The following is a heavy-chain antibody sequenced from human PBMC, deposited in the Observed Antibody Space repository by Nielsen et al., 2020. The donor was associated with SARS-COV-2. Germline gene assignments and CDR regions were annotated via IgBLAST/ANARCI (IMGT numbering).Heavy chain of an antibody. Sequence: ASVKVSCKASGYTFTSYYMHWVRQAPGKGLEWMGGFDPEDGETIYAQKFQGRVTMTEDTSTDTAYMELSSLRSEDTAVYYCATGEGFGVSIRHNWFDPWGQGTLVTVSS. CDR3: ATGEGFGVSIRHNWFDP. CDR2: FDPEDGET. V-gene: IGHV1-24*01. D-gene: IGHD3-10*01. CDR1: GYTFTSYY. J-gene: IGHJ5*02.